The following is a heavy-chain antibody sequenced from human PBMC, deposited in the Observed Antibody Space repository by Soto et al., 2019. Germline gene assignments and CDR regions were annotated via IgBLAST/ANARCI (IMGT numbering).Heavy chain of an antibody. D-gene: IGHD1-26*01. CDR1: VFTFSTNS. Sequence: GGSLRLSCSAFVFTFSTNSMAWFRQTPGKGLEWVSGLSVGGDRTFYLESVKGRFTISSDTSKNVVYLQMNSLRADDTAVYFCAKWDGHGDSWGQGTLVTVSS. V-gene: IGHV3-23*01. J-gene: IGHJ5*01. CDR2: LSVGGDRT. CDR3: AKWDGHGDS.